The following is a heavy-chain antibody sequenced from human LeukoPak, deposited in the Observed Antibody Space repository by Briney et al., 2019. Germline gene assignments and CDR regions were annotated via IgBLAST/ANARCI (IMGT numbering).Heavy chain of an antibody. Sequence: GGSLRLSCAASGFTFSGSAIHWVRQSSGKGLEWVGQIDKKDKGYATATAYAASVKGRFTISRDDSINTAYLQIKSLKPEDTALYYCTRDSGTYNWFDPWGQGTLVSVSS. CDR2: IDKKDKGYATAT. CDR1: GFTFSGSA. V-gene: IGHV3-73*01. CDR3: TRDSGTYNWFDP. D-gene: IGHD1-26*01. J-gene: IGHJ5*02.